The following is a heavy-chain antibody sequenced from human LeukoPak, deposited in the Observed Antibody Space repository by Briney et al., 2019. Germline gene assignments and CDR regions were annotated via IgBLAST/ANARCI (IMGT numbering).Heavy chain of an antibody. V-gene: IGHV4-39*07. CDR2: IHHSGST. D-gene: IGHD4-17*01. CDR3: ARGFYGVVLPFDY. Sequence: SETLSLTCTVSGDSISTTSYYWDWIRQPPGKGLEWIGSIHHSGSTYYNPSLKSRVTISVDTSKNQFSLKLSSVTAADTAVYYCARGFYGVVLPFDYWGQGTLVTVSS. J-gene: IGHJ4*02. CDR1: GDSISTTSYY.